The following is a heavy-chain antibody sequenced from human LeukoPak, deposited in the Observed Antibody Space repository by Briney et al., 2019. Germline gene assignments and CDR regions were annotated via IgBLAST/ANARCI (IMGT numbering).Heavy chain of an antibody. J-gene: IGHJ5*02. CDR3: AKDPFDP. CDR2: ISGSGDST. CDR1: GFTFSDYG. Sequence: GSLRLSCAASGFTFSDYGMSWVRQAPGKGLEWVSCISGSGDSTYYADSVKGRFTISRDNSKNTLYLQMNSLRAEDTAVYYCAKDPFDPWGQGTLVTVSS. V-gene: IGHV3-23*01.